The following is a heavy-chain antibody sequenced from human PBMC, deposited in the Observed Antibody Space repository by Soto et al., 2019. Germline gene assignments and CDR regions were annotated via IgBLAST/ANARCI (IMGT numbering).Heavy chain of an antibody. CDR1: GGSVSSGSYY. D-gene: IGHD6-19*01. J-gene: IGHJ4*02. Sequence: QVQLQESGPGLVKPSETLSLTCTVSGGSVSSGSYYWSWIRQPPGKGLEWIGYIYYSGSTNYNPSLKSRVTISVDTSKNQFSLKLSSVTAADTAVYYCARARRWLVPYFDYWGQGTLVTVSS. CDR2: IYYSGST. V-gene: IGHV4-61*01. CDR3: ARARRWLVPYFDY.